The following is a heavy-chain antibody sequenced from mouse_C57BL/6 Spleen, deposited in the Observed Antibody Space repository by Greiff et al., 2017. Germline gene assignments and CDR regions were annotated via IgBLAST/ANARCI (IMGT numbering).Heavy chain of an antibody. V-gene: IGHV1-82*01. J-gene: IGHJ2*01. CDR1: GYAFSSSW. CDR3: AREEDGNYPRY. Sequence: VKLQQSGPELVKPGASVKISCKASGYAFSSSWMNWVKQRPGKGLEWIGRIYPGDGDTNYNGKFKGKATLTADKSSSTAYMQLSSLTSEDSAVYFCAREEDGNYPRYWGQGTTRTVSS. CDR2: IYPGDGDT. D-gene: IGHD2-1*01.